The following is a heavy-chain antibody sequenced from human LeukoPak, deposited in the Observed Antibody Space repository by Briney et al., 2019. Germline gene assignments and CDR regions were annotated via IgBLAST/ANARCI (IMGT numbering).Heavy chain of an antibody. V-gene: IGHV3-30*19. Sequence: GGSLRLSCAASGFTFSSYAMHWVRQAPGKGLEWVAVISYDGSNKYYADSVKGRFTISRDNSKNTLYLQMNSLRAEDTAVYYCARDGLFTYYYDSSGEHYFDYWGQGTLVTVSS. D-gene: IGHD3-22*01. CDR1: GFTFSSYA. J-gene: IGHJ4*02. CDR2: ISYDGSNK. CDR3: ARDGLFTYYYDSSGEHYFDY.